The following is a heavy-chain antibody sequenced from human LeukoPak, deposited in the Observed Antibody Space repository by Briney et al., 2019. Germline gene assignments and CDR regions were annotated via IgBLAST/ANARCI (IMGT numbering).Heavy chain of an antibody. CDR3: AKFFTVTTTVFDY. CDR2: ISGSGGST. V-gene: IGHV3-23*01. CDR1: GFTFSSYA. D-gene: IGHD4-17*01. Sequence: PGGSLRLSCAASGFTFSSYAMSWVRQAPGKGLEWVSAISGSGGSTYYADSVKGRFTISGDNSKNTLYLQMNSLRAEDTAVYYCAKFFTVTTTVFDYWGQGTLVTVSS. J-gene: IGHJ4*02.